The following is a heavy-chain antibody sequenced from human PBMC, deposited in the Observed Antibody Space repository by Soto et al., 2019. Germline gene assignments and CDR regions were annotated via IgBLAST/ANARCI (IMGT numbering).Heavy chain of an antibody. D-gene: IGHD3-10*01. CDR3: SRAIDPMYYYVSVIYYNIALSGRYV. CDR2: IGTAGDT. CDR1: GFTFSSYD. V-gene: IGHV3-13*01. Sequence: GGSLRLSCAASGFTFSSYDMHWVRQATGKGQEWISAIGTAGDTYYPGSEKGRFTISRENAKNSWYLQMNRLIAEDTAVYYCSRAIDPMYYYVSVIYYNIALSGRYVWVQGTTFTVSS. J-gene: IGHJ6*02.